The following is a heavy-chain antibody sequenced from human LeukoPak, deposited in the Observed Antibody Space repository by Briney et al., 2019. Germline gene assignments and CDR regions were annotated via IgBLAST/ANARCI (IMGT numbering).Heavy chain of an antibody. CDR1: GFTVSSYY. Sequence: GGSLRLSCAASGFTVSSYYMSWVRQAPGKGLEGVSNIYNTGSTNYADSVKGRFTISRDNSKNTLYLQMNSLRAEDTAVYYCARDPPGDLWDYWGQGTLVTVSS. CDR2: IYNTGST. D-gene: IGHD7-27*01. CDR3: ARDPPGDLWDY. J-gene: IGHJ4*02. V-gene: IGHV3-66*03.